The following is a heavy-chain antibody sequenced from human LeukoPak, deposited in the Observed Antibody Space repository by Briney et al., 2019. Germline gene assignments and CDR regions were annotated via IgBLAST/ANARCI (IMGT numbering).Heavy chain of an antibody. V-gene: IGHV1-2*04. D-gene: IGHD3-16*02. J-gene: IGHJ3*02. CDR3: ARASGPAGNYDYVWGSYRYNDDAFDI. Sequence: ASVKVSCKASGYTFTGYYMHWVRQAPGQGLEWMGWINPNSGGTNYAQKFQGWVTVTRDTSISTAYMELSRLRSDDTAVYYCARASGPAGNYDYVWGSYRYNDDAFDIWGQGTMVTVSS. CDR2: INPNSGGT. CDR1: GYTFTGYY.